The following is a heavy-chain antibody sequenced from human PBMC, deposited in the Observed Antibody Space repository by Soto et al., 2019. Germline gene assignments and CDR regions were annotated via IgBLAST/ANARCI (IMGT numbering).Heavy chain of an antibody. CDR2: ISGSGGST. CDR1: GFTFSSYA. D-gene: IGHD3-16*01. V-gene: IGHV3-23*01. J-gene: IGHJ4*02. Sequence: GGSLRLSCAASGFTFSSYAMSWVRQAPGKGLEWVSAISGSGGSTYYADSVKGRFTISRDNSKNTLYLQMNSLRAEDTAVYYCAKSPTVMITFGGPPDYWGQGTLVTV. CDR3: AKSPTVMITFGGPPDY.